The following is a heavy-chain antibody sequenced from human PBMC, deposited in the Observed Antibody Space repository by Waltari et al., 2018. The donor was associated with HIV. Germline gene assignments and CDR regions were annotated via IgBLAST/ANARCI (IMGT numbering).Heavy chain of an antibody. V-gene: IGHV3-21*01. D-gene: IGHD3-3*01. Sequence: EVQLVESGGGLVKPGGSLRLPCAASGFTFSSYTMHWVRQAPGTGLEWVSSISSSSTYIYYADSVKGRFTISRDNAKNSLYLQMNSLRAGDTAVYHCARFTIFGVVTLYYFDYWGQGALVTVSS. CDR1: GFTFSSYT. CDR2: ISSSSTYI. CDR3: ARFTIFGVVTLYYFDY. J-gene: IGHJ4*02.